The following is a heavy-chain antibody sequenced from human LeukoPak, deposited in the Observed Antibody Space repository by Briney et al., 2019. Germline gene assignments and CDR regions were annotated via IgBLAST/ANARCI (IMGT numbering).Heavy chain of an antibody. Sequence: GGSLRLSCAASGFTFDDYGMSWVRQAPGKGLEWVSGINWNGGSKAYADSVKGRFTISRDNAKNSLYLQMISLRAEDNALCYFARVNSDYYDSSGYYYWGQGTLVTVSS. CDR2: INWNGGSK. J-gene: IGHJ4*02. V-gene: IGHV3-20*04. CDR3: ARVNSDYYDSSGYYY. D-gene: IGHD3-22*01. CDR1: GFTFDDYG.